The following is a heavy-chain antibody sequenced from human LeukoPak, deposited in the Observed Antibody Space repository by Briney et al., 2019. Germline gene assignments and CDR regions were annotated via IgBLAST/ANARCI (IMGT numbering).Heavy chain of an antibody. CDR3: AEGGSSGYLDY. CDR1: GFTFSSYG. D-gene: IGHD3-22*01. J-gene: IGHJ4*02. V-gene: IGHV3-33*06. CDR2: IWYDGSNK. Sequence: GGSLRLSCAASGFTFSSYGMHWVRQAPGKGLEWVAVIWYDGSNKYYADSVKGRFTISRDNSKNTLYLQMNSLRAEDTAVYYCAEGGSSGYLDYWGQGTLVTVSS.